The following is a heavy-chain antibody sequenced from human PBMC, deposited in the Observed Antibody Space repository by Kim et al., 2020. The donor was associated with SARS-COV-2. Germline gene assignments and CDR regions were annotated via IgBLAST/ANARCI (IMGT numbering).Heavy chain of an antibody. D-gene: IGHD6-13*01. V-gene: IGHV4-34*01. J-gene: IGHJ5*02. CDR3: ARGQYSSSWYGVRGWFDP. CDR2: INHSGST. CDR1: GGSFSGYY. Sequence: SETLSLTCAVYGGSFSGYYWSWIRQPPGKGLEWIREINHSGSTNYNPSLKSRVTISVDTSKNQFSLKLSSVTAADTAVYYCARGQYSSSWYGVRGWFDPWGQGTLVTVSS.